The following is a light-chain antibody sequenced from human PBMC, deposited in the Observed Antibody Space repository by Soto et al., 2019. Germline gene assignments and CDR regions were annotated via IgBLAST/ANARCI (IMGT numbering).Light chain of an antibody. Sequence: QSALTQPASVSGSPGQSITISCTGTSSDVGGYNYVSWYQQHPGKAPKLMIYDVSNRPSGVSNRFSGSKSGNTASLTISGLQAEDEADYYCQSYDTNTVVFGGGTQLTVL. CDR1: SSDVGGYNY. V-gene: IGLV2-14*01. CDR2: DVS. CDR3: QSYDTNTVV. J-gene: IGLJ2*01.